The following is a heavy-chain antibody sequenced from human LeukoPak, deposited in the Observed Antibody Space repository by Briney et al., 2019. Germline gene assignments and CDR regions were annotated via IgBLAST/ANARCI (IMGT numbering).Heavy chain of an antibody. CDR1: GFTFSSYG. V-gene: IGHV3-33*01. J-gene: IGHJ5*02. D-gene: IGHD3-22*01. CDR2: IWYDGSSK. Sequence: GGSLRPSCAASGFTFSSYGMHWVRQAPGKGLEWVAVIWYDGSSKYYADSVKGRFTISRDNSKNTLYLQMNSLRAEDTAVYYCARDRGGPYYYDGSGYPNWFDPWGQGTLVTVSS. CDR3: ARDRGGPYYYDGSGYPNWFDP.